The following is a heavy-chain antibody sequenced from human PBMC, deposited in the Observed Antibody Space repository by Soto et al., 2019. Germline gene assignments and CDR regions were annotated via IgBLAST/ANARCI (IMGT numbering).Heavy chain of an antibody. D-gene: IGHD3-10*01. CDR3: AIYYSGESLSENDY. J-gene: IGHJ4*01. Sequence: GASVKVSCKASGYTFTNYALSWVRQAPGQGLEWMGWISAHNGNTQYAQKFQGRVTMTTETSTSTAYIEVRTLTSDDTAVYYCAIYYSGESLSENDYCGQGTLVTVS. CDR1: GYTFTNYA. V-gene: IGHV1-18*01. CDR2: ISAHNGNT.